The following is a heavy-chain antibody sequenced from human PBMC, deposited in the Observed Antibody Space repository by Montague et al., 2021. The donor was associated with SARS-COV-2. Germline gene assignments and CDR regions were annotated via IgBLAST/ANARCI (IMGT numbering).Heavy chain of an antibody. V-gene: IGHV4-34*01. CDR1: GGSFSDYY. Sequence: SETLSLTCAVYGGSFSDYYWTWIRQPPGKGLEWLGEGNHSGRINYNPSLKSRITISVDTSKNQFSLRLSSVTAADTAVYYCARGRVDTTMILAVFTGAAHYFDTWGQGTLVSVSS. D-gene: IGHD3-22*01. J-gene: IGHJ4*02. CDR3: ARGRVDTTMILAVFTGAAHYFDT. CDR2: GNHSGRI.